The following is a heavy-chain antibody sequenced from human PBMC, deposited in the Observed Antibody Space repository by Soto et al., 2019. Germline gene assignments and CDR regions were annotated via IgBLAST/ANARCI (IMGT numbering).Heavy chain of an antibody. V-gene: IGHV3-13*01. Sequence: GGSLRPSCAASRFTFSSYDTHWVRQARGKGLEWVSAIGTAGDTYYPGSVKGRFTIARENAKNSLYLQMNSLRAGDTAVYYCASENSRSHFDIWGQGTMVTVSS. CDR3: ASENSRSHFDI. D-gene: IGHD1-7*01. J-gene: IGHJ3*02. CDR1: RFTFSSYD. CDR2: IGTAGDT.